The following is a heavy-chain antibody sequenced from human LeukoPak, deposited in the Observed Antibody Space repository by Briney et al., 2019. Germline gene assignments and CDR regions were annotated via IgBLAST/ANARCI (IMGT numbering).Heavy chain of an antibody. J-gene: IGHJ3*02. CDR3: ARDLGGYGALDI. CDR1: GGSISSYY. D-gene: IGHD3-10*01. V-gene: IGHV4-59*01. Sequence: SETLSLTCTVSGGSISSYYWTWIRQPPGKGLEWIGYIYYSGSTNYNPSLKSRVTISADTSKNQFSLKLSSVTAADTAVYYCARDLGGYGALDIWGQGTMVTVSS. CDR2: IYYSGST.